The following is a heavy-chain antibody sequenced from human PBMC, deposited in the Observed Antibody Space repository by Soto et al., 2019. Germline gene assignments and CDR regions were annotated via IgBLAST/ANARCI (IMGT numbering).Heavy chain of an antibody. Sequence: ASVKVSCKASEGTFSSYAISWVRQAPGQGLEWMGGIIPIFGTANYAQKFQGRVTITADKSTSTAYMELSSLRSEDTAVYYCARGRFLEWLHYGMDVWGQGTTVTVSS. CDR2: IIPIFGTA. D-gene: IGHD3-3*01. CDR3: ARGRFLEWLHYGMDV. CDR1: EGTFSSYA. V-gene: IGHV1-69*06. J-gene: IGHJ6*02.